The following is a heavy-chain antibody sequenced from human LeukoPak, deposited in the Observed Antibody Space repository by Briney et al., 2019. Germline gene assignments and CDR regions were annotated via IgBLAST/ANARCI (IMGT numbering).Heavy chain of an antibody. Sequence: GGSLRLSCTASGFILSNCAMSWARQAPGKGLEWVSSISNSGGSTYYADSVKGRFTISRGNSENTLYLQMKSLRADDTAVYYCAKAGSTAWTAVDYWGQGTLVTVSS. D-gene: IGHD2-2*01. V-gene: IGHV3-23*01. CDR1: GFILSNCA. CDR2: ISNSGGST. CDR3: AKAGSTAWTAVDY. J-gene: IGHJ4*02.